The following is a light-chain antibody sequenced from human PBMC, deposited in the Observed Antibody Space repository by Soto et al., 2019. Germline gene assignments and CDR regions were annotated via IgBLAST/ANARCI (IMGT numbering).Light chain of an antibody. CDR2: DAS. CDR1: QSIYSN. V-gene: IGKV3-15*01. Sequence: ETVMTQSPATLSVSPGERVTLSCRASQSIYSNLAWYQQRPGQAPRVLIYDASTRATAVPARFSGSGSGTEFTLTISSLQSEDFAVYYCQQYNNWPPDYTFGQGTKLEIK. CDR3: QQYNNWPPDYT. J-gene: IGKJ2*01.